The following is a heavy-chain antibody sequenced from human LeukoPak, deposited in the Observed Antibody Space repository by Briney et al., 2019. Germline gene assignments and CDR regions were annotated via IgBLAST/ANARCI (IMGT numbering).Heavy chain of an antibody. Sequence: NAGGSLRLSCAASGFTFSNAWMSWVRQAPGKGLEWVGRIKSKTDGGTTDYAAPVKGRFTISRDDSKNTLYLQMNSLKTEDTAVYYCTTDPILWWPGAFDIWGQGTMVTVSS. CDR1: GFTFSNAW. V-gene: IGHV3-15*01. J-gene: IGHJ3*02. CDR3: TTDPILWWPGAFDI. D-gene: IGHD2-21*01. CDR2: IKSKTDGGTT.